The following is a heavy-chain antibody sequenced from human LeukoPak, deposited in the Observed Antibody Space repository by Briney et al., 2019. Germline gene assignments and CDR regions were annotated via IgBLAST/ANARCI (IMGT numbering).Heavy chain of an antibody. V-gene: IGHV1-46*01. CDR1: GYTFTSYY. CDR3: ARVRPSITMIVGAFDI. CDR2: INPSGGST. D-gene: IGHD3-22*01. Sequence: GASVKVSCKASGYTFTSYYMHWVRQAPGQGLEWMGIINPSGGSTSYAQKFQGRVTMIRDTSISTAYMELSRLRSDDTAVYYCARVRPSITMIVGAFDIWGQGTMVTVSS. J-gene: IGHJ3*02.